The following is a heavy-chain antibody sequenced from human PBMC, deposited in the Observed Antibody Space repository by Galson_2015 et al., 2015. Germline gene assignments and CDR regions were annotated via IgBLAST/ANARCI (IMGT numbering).Heavy chain of an antibody. Sequence: SLRLSCAASGFTFSSYEMNWIRQAPGKGLEWVSYISSSGSTIYYADSVKGRFTISRDNAKNSLYLQMNSLRAEDTAVYYCARSWNPGVLWHDAFDIWGQGTMVTVSS. CDR2: ISSSGSTI. D-gene: IGHD1-1*01. V-gene: IGHV3-48*03. CDR1: GFTFSSYE. CDR3: ARSWNPGVLWHDAFDI. J-gene: IGHJ3*02.